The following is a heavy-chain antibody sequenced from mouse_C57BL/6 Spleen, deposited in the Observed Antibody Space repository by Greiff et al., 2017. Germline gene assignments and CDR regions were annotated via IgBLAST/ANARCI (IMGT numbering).Heavy chain of an antibody. CDR1: GFNIKNPY. CDR3: ARGYYGSSSDY. Sequence: EVQLQESVAELVRPGASVKLSCTASGFNIKNPYMHWVKQRPEQGLEWIGRIDPANGNTKYAPKFQGKATITADTSSNTAYLQLSSLTSEDTAIYYCARGYYGSSSDYWGQGTTLTVSS. V-gene: IGHV14-3*01. CDR2: IDPANGNT. J-gene: IGHJ2*01. D-gene: IGHD1-1*01.